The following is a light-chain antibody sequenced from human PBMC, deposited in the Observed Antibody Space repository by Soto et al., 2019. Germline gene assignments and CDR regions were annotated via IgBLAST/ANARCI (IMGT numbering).Light chain of an antibody. J-gene: IGLJ1*01. CDR3: GTWDSSLTGEDV. CDR1: SSKFGNKY. V-gene: IGLV1-51*02. Sequence: QSVLTQPPSVSAAPGQKVTISCSGNSSKFGNKYVSWYQQLPGTAPKLLIYENNKRPAGIPDRFSGSKSGTSATLGITGLQTGDEADYYCGTWDSSLTGEDVFGTGTKVTVL. CDR2: ENN.